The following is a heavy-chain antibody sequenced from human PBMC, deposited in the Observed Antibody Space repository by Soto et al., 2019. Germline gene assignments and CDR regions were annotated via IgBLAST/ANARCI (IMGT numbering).Heavy chain of an antibody. CDR2: ISGSGGST. Sequence: EVQLLESGGCLVQPGGSLRLSCAASGFSFSSYALSWVRQAPGKGLEWVSGISGSGGSTYYADSVKGRFTISRDNSKSTLYLPMNSLRAEDTAVYYGANAYSSGSDSYSNMDVWGKGTTVTVS. V-gene: IGHV3-23*01. CDR3: ANAYSSGSDSYSNMDV. CDR1: GFSFSSYA. J-gene: IGHJ6*03. D-gene: IGHD6-25*01.